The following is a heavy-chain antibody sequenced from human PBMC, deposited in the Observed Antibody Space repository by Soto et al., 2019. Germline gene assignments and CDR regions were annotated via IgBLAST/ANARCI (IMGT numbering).Heavy chain of an antibody. D-gene: IGHD2-15*01. J-gene: IGHJ6*02. V-gene: IGHV1-69*13. CDR1: GGTFSGYA. CDR2: ILPIFGTA. Sequence: SSVKVSCHASGGTFSGYAISWVRQAPGQGLEWMGGILPIFGTANYAQKFQGRVRIPADESTSTAYMELSSLRSEDTAMYYCAREIRYCSRCLPSYYYYYGMDVWRQGTTVTVS. CDR3: AREIRYCSRCLPSYYYYYGMDV.